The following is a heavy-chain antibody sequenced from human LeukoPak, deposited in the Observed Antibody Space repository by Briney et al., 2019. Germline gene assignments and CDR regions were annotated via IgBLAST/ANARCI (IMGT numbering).Heavy chain of an antibody. V-gene: IGHV4-59*01. CDR3: ASLADWYYYDNNDYALGAFDI. CDR2: TYHSGST. Sequence: PSETLSLTCTVSGGSMSNYYWNWIRQPPGKGLEWIGYTYHSGSTNYNPSLKSRVSMTLDPSKNQFSLRLHSVTAADTAVYYCASLADWYYYDNNDYALGAFDIWGQGTMVTVSS. CDR1: GGSMSNYY. J-gene: IGHJ3*02. D-gene: IGHD3-22*01.